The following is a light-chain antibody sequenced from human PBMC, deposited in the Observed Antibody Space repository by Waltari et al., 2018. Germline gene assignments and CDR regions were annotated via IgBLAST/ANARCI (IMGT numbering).Light chain of an antibody. CDR3: QQSYTSPFT. V-gene: IGKV4-1*01. J-gene: IGKJ4*01. CDR1: QSVLHSSNNKNY. CDR2: WAS. Sequence: DIVMTQSPDSLAVSLGERATINCKSSQSVLHSSNNKNYLAWYQQKPGQPPKLLIYWASTRQSGDPDRFSGSGSGTDFTLTISSLQAEDVAVYFCQQSYTSPFTFGGGTKV.